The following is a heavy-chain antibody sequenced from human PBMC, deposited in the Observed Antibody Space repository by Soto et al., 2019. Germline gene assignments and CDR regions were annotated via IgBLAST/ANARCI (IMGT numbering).Heavy chain of an antibody. J-gene: IGHJ6*02. CDR1: GFTFGDYA. CDR3: TRDRAVLRFLEWWSYYYYGMDV. V-gene: IGHV3-49*04. Sequence: QTGGSLRLSCTASGFTFGDYAMSWVRQAPGKGLEWVGFIRSKAYGGTTEYAASVKGRFTISRDDSKSIAYLQMNSLKTEDTAVYYCTRDRAVLRFLEWWSYYYYGMDVWGQGTTVTVSS. D-gene: IGHD3-3*01. CDR2: IRSKAYGGTT.